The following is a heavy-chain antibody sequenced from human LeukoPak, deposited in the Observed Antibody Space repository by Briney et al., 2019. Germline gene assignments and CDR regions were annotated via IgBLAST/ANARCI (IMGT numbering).Heavy chain of an antibody. V-gene: IGHV3-30*04. CDR2: ISYDGSNK. J-gene: IGHJ4*02. D-gene: IGHD3-10*01. CDR3: ARDGLSYYGSGSYYLFDY. CDR1: GFTFSSYA. Sequence: GGSLRLSCAASGFTFSSYAMHWVREAPGRGLEWVAVISYDGSNKYYADSVKGRFTISRDNSKNTLYLQMNSLRAEDTAVYYCARDGLSYYGSGSYYLFDYWGQGTLVTVSS.